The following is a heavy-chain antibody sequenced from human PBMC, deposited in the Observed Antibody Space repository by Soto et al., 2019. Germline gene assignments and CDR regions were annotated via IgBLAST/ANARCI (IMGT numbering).Heavy chain of an antibody. Sequence: PVGSLRLSCAASGFTFSSYSMNWVRQAPGKGLEWVSYISSSSSTIYYADSVKGRFTISRDNAKNSLYLQMNSLRDEDTAVYYCARDRQITMVRGVIHGPLFCYGMDVWGQGATVTVSS. CDR1: GFTFSSYS. CDR3: ARDRQITMVRGVIHGPLFCYGMDV. J-gene: IGHJ6*02. V-gene: IGHV3-48*02. D-gene: IGHD3-10*01. CDR2: ISSSSSTI.